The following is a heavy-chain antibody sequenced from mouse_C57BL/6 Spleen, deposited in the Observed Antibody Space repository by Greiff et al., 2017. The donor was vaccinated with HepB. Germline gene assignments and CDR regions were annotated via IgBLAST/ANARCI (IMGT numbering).Heavy chain of an antibody. CDR1: GYAFSSSW. CDR3: ARGSGYEGDYFDY. D-gene: IGHD3-2*02. CDR2: IYPGDGDT. J-gene: IGHJ2*01. Sequence: VQLQQSGPELVKPGASVKISCKASGYAFSSSWMNWVKQRPGRGLEWIGRIYPGDGDTNYNGKFKGKATLTADKSSSTAYMQLSSLTSEDSAVYFCARGSGYEGDYFDYWGQGTTLTVSS. V-gene: IGHV1-82*01.